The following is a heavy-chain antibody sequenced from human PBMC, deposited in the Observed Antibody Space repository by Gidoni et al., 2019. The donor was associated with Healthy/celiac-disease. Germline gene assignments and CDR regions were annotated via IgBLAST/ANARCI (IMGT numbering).Heavy chain of an antibody. J-gene: IGHJ5*02. CDR2: IYSGGST. CDR1: GFTARSNY. CDR3: ARVRRIAMGPNWFDP. V-gene: IGHV3-53*01. D-gene: IGHD5-18*01. Sequence: EVQLVESGGGLIQPGVSLRLSCAASGFTARSNYMGWVRQAPGKGLAWFSVIYSGGSTYSADSVKGRFTISRDNSKNPLYLQMNSLRAEDTAVYYCARVRRIAMGPNWFDPWGQGTLVTFSS.